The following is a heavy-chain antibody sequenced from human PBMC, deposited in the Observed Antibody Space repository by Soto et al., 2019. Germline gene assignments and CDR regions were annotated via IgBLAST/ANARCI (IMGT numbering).Heavy chain of an antibody. V-gene: IGHV3-23*01. J-gene: IGHJ4*02. CDR3: AKDLYGDYGGVDY. CDR2: ITGSGSST. D-gene: IGHD4-17*01. CDR1: GFTFSTYA. Sequence: EVQLLDSGGGLVQPGGSLRLSCAASGFTFSTYAMSWVRQAPGKGLEWVSTITGSGSSTYYADSVKGRFTISRDNYTNTLSLQMSSLRAEDTAVYYCAKDLYGDYGGVDYWGQGTLVTVSS.